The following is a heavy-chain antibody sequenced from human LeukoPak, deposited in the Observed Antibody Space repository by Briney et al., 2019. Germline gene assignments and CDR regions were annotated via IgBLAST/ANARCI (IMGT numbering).Heavy chain of an antibody. Sequence: PGGSLRLSCAASGFTFSSYGMHWVRQAPGKGLEWVAVIWYDGSNKYYADSVKGRFTISRDNSKNTLYLQMNSLRAEDTAVYYCARDARYFARGCMDVWGQGTTVTVSS. CDR1: GFTFSSYG. J-gene: IGHJ6*02. CDR2: IWYDGSNK. V-gene: IGHV3-33*01. CDR3: ARDARYFARGCMDV. D-gene: IGHD3-9*01.